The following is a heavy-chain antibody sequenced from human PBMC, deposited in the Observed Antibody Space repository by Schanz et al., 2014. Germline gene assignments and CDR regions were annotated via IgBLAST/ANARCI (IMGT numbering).Heavy chain of an antibody. CDR1: GFTFSGPV. V-gene: IGHV3-73*01. CDR2: IRSKADTYAT. CDR3: CREGGPIYYHGLAV. Sequence: EVQLVESGGGLVQPGGSLRLSCVASGFTFSGPVMHWVRQASGKGLEWVGRIRSKADTYATTYAAPLKGRITISRDDSKNTAYLQMNSLKTEDTAVYYCCREGGPIYYHGLAVWGPGTTVTVSS. J-gene: IGHJ6*02. D-gene: IGHD1-26*01.